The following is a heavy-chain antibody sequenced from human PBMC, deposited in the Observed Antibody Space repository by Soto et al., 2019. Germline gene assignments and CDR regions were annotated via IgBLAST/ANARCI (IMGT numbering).Heavy chain of an antibody. J-gene: IGHJ5*02. V-gene: IGHV4-39*01. D-gene: IGHD6-19*01. Sequence: ASGTLSLTCSVSGGSINSSSYFWGWVRQPPGKGLEWIGSIYYSGSTYYNPSLRSRVTISVDTSKNQFSLKLSSVTAADTAVFYCARHYSSGSRNWFDPWGQGTLVTVSS. CDR3: ARHYSSGSRNWFDP. CDR1: GGSINSSSYF. CDR2: IYYSGST.